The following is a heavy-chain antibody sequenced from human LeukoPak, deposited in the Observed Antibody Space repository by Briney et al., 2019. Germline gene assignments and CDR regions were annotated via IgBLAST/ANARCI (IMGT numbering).Heavy chain of an antibody. CDR3: ARGDGVIMNY. Sequence: PGGSVRLSCGGSGDAWMHWVRQVPGKGLVWVSRIKTGGSSTSYADSVKGRFTISNDNAENTLYLQMNSLRAEDTAVYYCARGDGVIMNYWGQGTLVTVSS. D-gene: IGHD3-10*01. CDR1: GDAW. J-gene: IGHJ4*02. V-gene: IGHV3-74*01. CDR2: IKTGGSST.